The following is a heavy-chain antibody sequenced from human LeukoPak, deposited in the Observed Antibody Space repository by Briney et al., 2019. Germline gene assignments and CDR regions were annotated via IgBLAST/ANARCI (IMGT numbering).Heavy chain of an antibody. J-gene: IGHJ6*03. D-gene: IGHD3-22*01. Sequence: PGGSLRLSCAASGFTFSNYWMSWGRQAPGKGMDRVANIKQEGSEKYYVGSVKGRFTISRGNAKNSLYLKMNSVRAEDTAVYYCARDGGRAPYDSTRWYYYMDVWGKGTTVTVSS. V-gene: IGHV3-7*01. CDR3: ARDGGRAPYDSTRWYYYMDV. CDR2: IKQEGSEK. CDR1: GFTFSNYW.